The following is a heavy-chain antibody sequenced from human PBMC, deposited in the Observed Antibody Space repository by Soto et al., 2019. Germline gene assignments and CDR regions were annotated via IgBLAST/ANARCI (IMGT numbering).Heavy chain of an antibody. CDR1: GGSITHTSNS. J-gene: IGHJ3*02. D-gene: IGHD3-16*01. CDR3: AWGMLRHRPGFAI. Sequence: GTLSLTCTVSGGSITHTSNSWAWFCLTTGKGLEWIGSIYYSGNTYYTPSLKSRVTISVDTSKNQFSLKLSSVTAADTAVYYGAWGMLRHRPGFAICGQGT. V-gene: IGHV4-39*01. CDR2: IYYSGNT.